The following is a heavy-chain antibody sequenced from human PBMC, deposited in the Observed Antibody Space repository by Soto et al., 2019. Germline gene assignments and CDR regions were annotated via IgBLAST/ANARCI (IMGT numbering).Heavy chain of an antibody. CDR3: VKRSGRYSDAFDI. Sequence: SVKVSCKASGFTLNNSAMQWVRQARGQRLEWIGWIVVGSGRTNYAQKFQERVNITWDKSTSTAYMELSSLRSEDTAVYYCVKRSGRYSDAFDIWSQRTMVTVS. J-gene: IGHJ3*02. CDR1: GFTLNNSA. V-gene: IGHV1-58*02. CDR2: IVVGSGRT. D-gene: IGHD1-26*01.